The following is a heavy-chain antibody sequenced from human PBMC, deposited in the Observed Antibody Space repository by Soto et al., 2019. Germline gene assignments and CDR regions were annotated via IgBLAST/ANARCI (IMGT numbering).Heavy chain of an antibody. V-gene: IGHV3-48*01. Sequence: PGGSLRLSCAASGFRFSDYSMNWVRQAPGRGLEWVSYISSSSFTIHYADSVEGRFAISRDNAKNSLYLQMNSLRAEDTAVYYCARDAVAATPLIDYWGQGTLVTVSS. J-gene: IGHJ4*02. CDR2: ISSSSFTI. CDR3: ARDAVAATPLIDY. D-gene: IGHD2-15*01. CDR1: GFRFSDYS.